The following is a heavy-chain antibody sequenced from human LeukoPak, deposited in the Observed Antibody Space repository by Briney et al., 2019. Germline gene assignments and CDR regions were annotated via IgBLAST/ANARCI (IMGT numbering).Heavy chain of an antibody. CDR3: ASVKYSSGWYPFDY. V-gene: IGHV3-7*01. J-gene: IGHJ4*02. D-gene: IGHD6-19*01. Sequence: GGSLRLSCAASGFTFSSYWMSWVRQAPGKGLEWVANIKQDGSEKYYVDSVKGRFTISRDNAKNSLYLQMNSLRAEDTAVYYCASVKYSSGWYPFDYWGQGTLVTVSS. CDR1: GFTFSSYW. CDR2: IKQDGSEK.